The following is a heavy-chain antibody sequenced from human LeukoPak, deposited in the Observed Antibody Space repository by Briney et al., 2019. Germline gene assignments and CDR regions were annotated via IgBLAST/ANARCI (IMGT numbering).Heavy chain of an antibody. D-gene: IGHD5-18*01. Sequence: VASVKVSCKASGGTFSSYAISWVRQAPGQGLEGMGGIIPIFGTANYAQKFQGRVTITADESTSTAYMELSSLRSEDTAVYYCATRATAMARVYYYYGMDVWGQGTTVTVSS. CDR3: ATRATAMARVYYYYGMDV. J-gene: IGHJ6*02. CDR2: IIPIFGTA. V-gene: IGHV1-69*01. CDR1: GGTFSSYA.